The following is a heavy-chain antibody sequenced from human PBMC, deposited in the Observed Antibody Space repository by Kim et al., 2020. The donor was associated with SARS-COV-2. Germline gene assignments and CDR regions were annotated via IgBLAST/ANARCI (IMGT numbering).Heavy chain of an antibody. V-gene: IGHV4-31*02. CDR3: ARAMGGITIFGVVTLSAFDI. D-gene: IGHD3-3*01. J-gene: IGHJ3*02. Sequence: SRVTISVDTSKNQFSLKLRSVTAADTAVYYCARAMGGITIFGVVTLSAFDIWGQGTMVTVSS.